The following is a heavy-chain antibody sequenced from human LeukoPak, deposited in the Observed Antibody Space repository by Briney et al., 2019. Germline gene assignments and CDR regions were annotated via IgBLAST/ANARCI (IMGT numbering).Heavy chain of an antibody. CDR3: ARVSASYPPDY. CDR2: ISYDVGKK. D-gene: IGHD3-10*01. Sequence: GGSLRLSCAASGFTFSSYGMHWVRQAPGKGLEWVAVISYDVGKKYYADSVKGRFTISRDNSKDTLYLQMNSLRAEDTAVYYCARVSASYPPDYWGQGTLVTVSS. V-gene: IGHV3-30*03. J-gene: IGHJ4*02. CDR1: GFTFSSYG.